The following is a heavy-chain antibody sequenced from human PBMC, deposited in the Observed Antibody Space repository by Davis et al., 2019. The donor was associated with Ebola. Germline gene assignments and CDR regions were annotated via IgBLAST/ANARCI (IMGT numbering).Heavy chain of an antibody. D-gene: IGHD3-22*01. V-gene: IGHV1-8*01. Sequence: SVKVSCKASGYTFTSYDINWVRQATGQGLEWMGWMNPNSGNTGYAQKFQGRVTMTRNTSISTAYMELSGLRSEDTAVYYCARGPYYYDSSGYYIYYFDYWGQGTLVTVSS. CDR3: ARGPYYYDSSGYYIYYFDY. J-gene: IGHJ4*02. CDR2: MNPNSGNT. CDR1: GYTFTSYD.